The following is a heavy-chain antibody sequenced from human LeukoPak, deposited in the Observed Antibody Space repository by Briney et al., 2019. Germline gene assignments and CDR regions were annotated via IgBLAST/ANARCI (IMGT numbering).Heavy chain of an antibody. Sequence: ASVKVSCKASGYTFTSYYMHWVRQAPGQGLEWMGIINPSGGSTSYAQKFQGRVTMTRDTSASTAYMELSSLRSEDTAVYYCARDAVPVGLLPELWGQGTLVTVSS. D-gene: IGHD2-21*02. CDR3: ARDAVPVGLLPEL. J-gene: IGHJ4*02. CDR1: GYTFTSYY. CDR2: INPSGGST. V-gene: IGHV1-46*01.